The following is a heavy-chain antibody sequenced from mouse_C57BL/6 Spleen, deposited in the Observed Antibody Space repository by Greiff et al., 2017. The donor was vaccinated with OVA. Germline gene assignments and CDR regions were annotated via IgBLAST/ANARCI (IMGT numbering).Heavy chain of an antibody. D-gene: IGHD1-1*01. CDR2: IYPSDSET. CDR1: GYTFTSYW. V-gene: IGHV1-61*01. J-gene: IGHJ1*03. CDR3: AREVYYYGSSYRVFDV. Sequence: QVQLQQPGAELVRPGSSVKLSCKASGYTFTSYWMDWVKQRPGQGLEWIGNIYPSDSETHYNQKFKDKATLTVDKSSSTDYMQLSSLTSEDSAVYDGAREVYYYGSSYRVFDVWGTGTTVTVSS.